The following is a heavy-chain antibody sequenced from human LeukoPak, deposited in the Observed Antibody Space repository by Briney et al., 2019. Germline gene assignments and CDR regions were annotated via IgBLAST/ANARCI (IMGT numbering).Heavy chain of an antibody. J-gene: IGHJ6*03. CDR3: ARRRGDGSGSYCIKYYYYYYMDV. CDR2: IYHSGST. D-gene: IGHD3-10*01. Sequence: PSETLSLTCAVSGGSISSSNWWSWVRQPPGKGLEWIGEIYHSGSTNYNPSLKSRVTISVDTSKNQFSLKLSSVTAADTAVYYCARRRGDGSGSYCIKYYYYYYMDVWGKGTTVTVSS. CDR1: GGSISSSNW. V-gene: IGHV4-4*02.